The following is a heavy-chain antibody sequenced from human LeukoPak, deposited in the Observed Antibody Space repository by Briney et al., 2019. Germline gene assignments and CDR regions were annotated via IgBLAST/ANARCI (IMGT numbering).Heavy chain of an antibody. D-gene: IGHD4-17*01. Sequence: GGSLRLSCAASGFTFSSYWMHWVRQAPGKGLVWVSRINSDGSSTSYADSVKGRFTIPRDNAKNTLYLQMNSLRAEDTAVYYCARSGDYNDGYYYGMDVWGQGTTVTVSS. CDR3: ARSGDYNDGYYYGMDV. CDR2: INSDGSST. J-gene: IGHJ6*02. CDR1: GFTFSSYW. V-gene: IGHV3-74*01.